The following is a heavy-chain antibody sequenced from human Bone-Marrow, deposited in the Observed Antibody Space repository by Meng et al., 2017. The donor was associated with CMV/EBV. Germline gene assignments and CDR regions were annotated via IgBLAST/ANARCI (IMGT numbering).Heavy chain of an antibody. CDR2: IYPSGST. J-gene: IGHJ6*02. Sequence: SETLSLTCIVSGGSITSNNWWTWVRQPPGKGLEWIGEIYPSGSTTYSPSLESRVTMSLDKSKDQFSLKLTSVTAADTAVYYCARDRSLRIFGYYYGMDVWGQGTTVTVSS. D-gene: IGHD3-3*01. CDR3: ARDRSLRIFGYYYGMDV. V-gene: IGHV4-4*02. CDR1: GGSITSNNW.